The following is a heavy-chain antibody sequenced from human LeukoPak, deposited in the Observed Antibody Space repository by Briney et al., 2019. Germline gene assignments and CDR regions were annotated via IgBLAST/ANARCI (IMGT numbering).Heavy chain of an antibody. D-gene: IGHD6-19*01. Sequence: SQTLSLTCVVSGGSISSGGYYWNWIRQAPGKGLELIGWIYHSGRTYYNPSLRGRVTISEDMSGNQFSLKLTSVTAADTAVYYCASSIHSSGWYGWFDPWGQGTLVAVSS. CDR3: ASSIHSSGWYGWFDP. CDR1: GGSISSGGYY. J-gene: IGHJ5*02. CDR2: IYHSGRT. V-gene: IGHV4-30-2*01.